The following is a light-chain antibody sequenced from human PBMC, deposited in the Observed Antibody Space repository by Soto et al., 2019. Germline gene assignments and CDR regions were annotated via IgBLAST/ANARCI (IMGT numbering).Light chain of an antibody. J-gene: IGLJ1*01. CDR3: SSYTSISTLV. CDR2: EVT. CDR1: SSDVGGYNY. Sequence: QSALTQPPSASGSPGQSVTISCTGTSSDVGGYNYVSWYQQYPGKAPRLVIYEVTKRPSGVPDRFSGSKSGNTASLTISGLQSEDEADYYCSSYTSISTLVFGTGTKLTVL. V-gene: IGLV2-8*01.